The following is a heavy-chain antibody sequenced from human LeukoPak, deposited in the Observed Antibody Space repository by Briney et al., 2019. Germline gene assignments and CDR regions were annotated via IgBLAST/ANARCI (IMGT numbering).Heavy chain of an antibody. CDR2: INPSGGST. V-gene: IGHV1-46*01. CDR1: GYTFTSYY. Sequence: ASVKVSCKASGYTFTSYYMHWVRQAPGQGLEWMGIINPSGGSTSYAQKFQGRVTMTRDTSTSTVYMELSSLRSEDTAVYFCARANLGHAFDIWGQGTMVTVSS. J-gene: IGHJ3*02. CDR3: ARANLGHAFDI. D-gene: IGHD7-27*01.